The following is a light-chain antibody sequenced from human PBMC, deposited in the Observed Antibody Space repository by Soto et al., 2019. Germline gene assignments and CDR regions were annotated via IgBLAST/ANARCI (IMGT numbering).Light chain of an antibody. Sequence: QSALTQPASVSGSPGQSITISCTGTSSDVGGYKYVSWYQQHPGKAPKLMIYEVVNRPSGVYNRFSGSKSGNTASLTISGLQAEDEADYYCSSYRSSSTVFYVFVTGTKVTVL. CDR2: EVV. CDR1: SSDVGGYKY. V-gene: IGLV2-14*01. CDR3: SSYRSSSTVFYV. J-gene: IGLJ1*01.